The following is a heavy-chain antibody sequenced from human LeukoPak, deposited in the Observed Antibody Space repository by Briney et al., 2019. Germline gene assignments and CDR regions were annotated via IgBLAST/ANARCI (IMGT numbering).Heavy chain of an antibody. J-gene: IGHJ4*02. D-gene: IGHD6-13*01. CDR1: GGSFSGYY. CDR2: INHSGST. Sequence: PSETLSLTCAVYGGSFSGYYWSWIRQPPGNGLEWIGEINHSGSTNYNPSLKSRVTISVDTSKNQFSLKLSSVTAADTAVYYCARGVYIAAAQYAYWGQGTLVTVSS. CDR3: ARGVYIAAAQYAY. V-gene: IGHV4-34*01.